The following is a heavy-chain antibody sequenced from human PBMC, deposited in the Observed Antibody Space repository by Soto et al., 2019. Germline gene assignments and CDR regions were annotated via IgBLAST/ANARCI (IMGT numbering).Heavy chain of an antibody. CDR1: GASISTSF. D-gene: IGHD2-2*01. V-gene: IGHV4-30-2*01. Sequence: PSETLSLTCRVSGASISTSFWSWVRQPPGKGLEWIGYIYHSGSTYYNPSLKSRVTISVDRSKNQFSLKLSSVTAADTAVYYCARVPDRRGQGTLVTVSS. CDR3: ARVPDR. CDR2: IYHSGST. J-gene: IGHJ5*02.